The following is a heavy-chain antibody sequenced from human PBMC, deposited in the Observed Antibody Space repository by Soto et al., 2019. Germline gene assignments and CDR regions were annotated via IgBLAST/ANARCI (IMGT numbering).Heavy chain of an antibody. J-gene: IGHJ3*01. D-gene: IGHD2-2*01. CDR2: INAGIGST. CDR1: GYTFTNYD. V-gene: IGHV1-3*05. Sequence: QVKLVQSRAEEKKPGASVRVSCKASGYTFTNYDIHWVRQAPGQRPEWMGWINAGIGSTKYSQKFQGRVTFTRDTATTKAYMELSSLRFEDTAVYYGARDNPDARAFDFWGQGTLITVSS. CDR3: ARDNPDARAFDF.